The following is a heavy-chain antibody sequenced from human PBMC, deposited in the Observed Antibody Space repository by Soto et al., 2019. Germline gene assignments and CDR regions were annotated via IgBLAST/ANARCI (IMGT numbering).Heavy chain of an antibody. CDR3: ARDVRDYYDSSGHFDY. V-gene: IGHV1-18*01. D-gene: IGHD3-22*01. Sequence: ASVKVSCKASGYTFTSYGISWVRQAPGQGLEWMGWISAYNGNKNYAQKLQGRVTMTTDTSTSTAYMELRSLRSDDTAVYYCARDVRDYYDSSGHFDYWGQGTLVTVSS. CDR1: GYTFTSYG. J-gene: IGHJ4*02. CDR2: ISAYNGNK.